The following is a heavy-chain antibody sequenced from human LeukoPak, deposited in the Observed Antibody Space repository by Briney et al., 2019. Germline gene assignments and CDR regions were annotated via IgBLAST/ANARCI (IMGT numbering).Heavy chain of an antibody. V-gene: IGHV1-69*01. CDR2: IIPIFGTA. Sequence: SVKVSFTASGGTFISYAISWVRQAPGQGLEWMGGIIPIFGTANYAQKFQGRVTITADESTSTAYMELSSLRSEDTAVYYCARATTMVRGVIITQDSRDAFDIWGQGAMVTVSS. J-gene: IGHJ3*02. CDR1: GGTFISYA. CDR3: ARATTMVRGVIITQDSRDAFDI. D-gene: IGHD3-10*01.